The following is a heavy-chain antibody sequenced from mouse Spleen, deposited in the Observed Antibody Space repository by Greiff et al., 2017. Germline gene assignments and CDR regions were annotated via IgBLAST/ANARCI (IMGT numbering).Heavy chain of an antibody. CDR3: ARSPPDGLYWYFDG. CDR2: IYPRSGNT. CDR1: GYTFTSYG. V-gene: IGHV1-81*01. Sequence: VPLQQSGAELARPGASVKLSCKASGYTFTSYGISWVKQRTGQGLEWIGEIYPRSGNTYYNEKFKGKATLTADKSSSTAYMELRSLTSEDSAVYFCARSPPDGLYWYFDGWGAGNTVTVSS. J-gene: IGHJ1*01. D-gene: IGHD1-1*01.